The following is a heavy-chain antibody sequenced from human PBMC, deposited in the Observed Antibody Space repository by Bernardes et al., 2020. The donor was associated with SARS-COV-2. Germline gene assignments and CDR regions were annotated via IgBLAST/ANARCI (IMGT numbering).Heavy chain of an antibody. V-gene: IGHV4-59*01. CDR2: IYYSGST. CDR1: GGSISSYY. Sequence: SETLSLTCTVSGGSISSYYWSWIRQPPGKGLEWIGYIYYSGSTNYNPSLKSRVTISVDTSKNQFSLKLSSVTAADTAVYYCAREALDITMIVGGWYFDLWGRGTLVTVSS. J-gene: IGHJ2*01. CDR3: AREALDITMIVGGWYFDL. D-gene: IGHD3-22*01.